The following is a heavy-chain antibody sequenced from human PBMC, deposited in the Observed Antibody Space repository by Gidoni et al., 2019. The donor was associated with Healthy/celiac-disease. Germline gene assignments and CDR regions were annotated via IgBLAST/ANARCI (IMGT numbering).Heavy chain of an antibody. Sequence: QVQLPESGPGLVKPSETLSLHCTVTGGSIRSYYWSRSRQPPGKGLEWSGYIYYSGSTNYNPSLKSCVTISVDTSKNQFSLKLSSVTAADTAVYYCARGGYSSSNWGQGTLVTVSS. CDR3: ARGGYSSSN. CDR1: GGSIRSYY. J-gene: IGHJ4*02. D-gene: IGHD6-13*01. V-gene: IGHV4-59*01. CDR2: IYYSGST.